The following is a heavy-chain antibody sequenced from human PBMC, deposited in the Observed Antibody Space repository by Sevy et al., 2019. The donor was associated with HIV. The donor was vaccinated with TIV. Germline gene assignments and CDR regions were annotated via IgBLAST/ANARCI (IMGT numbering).Heavy chain of an antibody. D-gene: IGHD5-18*01. J-gene: IGHJ6*02. CDR2: ISYDGSNK. V-gene: IGHV3-30*04. CDR1: GFTFSSYA. Sequence: GESLKISCAASGFTFSSYAMHWVRQAPGKGLEWVAVISYDGSNKYYADSVKGRFTISRDNSKNTLYLRMNSLRAEDTAVYYCARDRELWSQDYYYGMDVWGQGTTVTVSS. CDR3: ARDRELWSQDYYYGMDV.